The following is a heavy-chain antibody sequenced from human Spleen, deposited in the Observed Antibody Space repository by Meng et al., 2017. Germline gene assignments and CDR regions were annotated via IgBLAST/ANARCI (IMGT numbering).Heavy chain of an antibody. J-gene: IGHJ4*02. CDR2: INHSGST. Sequence: QVQLQQWGAGCLKPSESLSLTCAVYGGSFSGYYWSWIRQSPGKGLEWLGEINHSGSTNYNPSLKSRVTISVDTSQNNLSLKLSSVTAADSAVYYCARGPTTMAHDFDYWGQGTLVTVSS. D-gene: IGHD4-11*01. V-gene: IGHV4-34*01. CDR1: GGSFSGYY. CDR3: ARGPTTMAHDFDY.